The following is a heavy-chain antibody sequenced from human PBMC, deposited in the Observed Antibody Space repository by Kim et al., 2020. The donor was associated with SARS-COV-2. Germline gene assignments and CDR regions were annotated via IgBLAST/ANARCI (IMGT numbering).Heavy chain of an antibody. CDR2: ISAYNGNT. CDR1: GYTFTSYG. V-gene: IGHV1-18*01. D-gene: IGHD3-10*01. Sequence: ASVKVSCKASGYTFTSYGISWVRQAPGQGLEWMGWISAYNGNTNYAQKLQGRVTMTTDTSTSTAYMELRSLRSDDTAVYYCARVRHYGSGSYSPYYYYYHGMDVWGQGTTVTVSS. J-gene: IGHJ6*02. CDR3: ARVRHYGSGSYSPYYYYYHGMDV.